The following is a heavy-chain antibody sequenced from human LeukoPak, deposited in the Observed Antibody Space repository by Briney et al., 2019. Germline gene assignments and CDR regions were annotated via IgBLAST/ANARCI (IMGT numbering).Heavy chain of an antibody. CDR2: IANDGKDK. CDR1: GFTFSRYG. Sequence: GGSLRLSCAASGFTFSRYGLHWVRQAPGKGLEWVTVIANDGKDKKYAHSVKGRFTISRDNSKSTLYLQMNSLRAEDTGVYYCAKDQQVGAAAYYFDSWGQGTLVTVSS. CDR3: AKDQQVGAAAYYFDS. D-gene: IGHD2-2*01. V-gene: IGHV3-30*18. J-gene: IGHJ4*02.